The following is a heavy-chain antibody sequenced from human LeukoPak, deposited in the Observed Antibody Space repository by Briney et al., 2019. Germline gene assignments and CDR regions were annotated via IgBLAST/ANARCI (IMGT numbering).Heavy chain of an antibody. CDR2: IYPGDSDT. CDR1: GYSFTSYW. Sequence: LGESLKISCKGSGYSFTSYWIGWVRQMPGKGLEWMGIIYPGDSDTRYSPSFQGQVTISADKSISTAYLQWSSLKASDTAMYYCARSLSTHSSGWYILGYWGQGTLVTVSS. CDR3: ARSLSTHSSGWYILGY. J-gene: IGHJ4*02. V-gene: IGHV5-51*01. D-gene: IGHD6-19*01.